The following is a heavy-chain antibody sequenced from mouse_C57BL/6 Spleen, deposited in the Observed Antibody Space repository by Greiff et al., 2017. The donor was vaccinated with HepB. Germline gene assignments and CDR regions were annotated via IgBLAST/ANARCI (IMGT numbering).Heavy chain of an antibody. D-gene: IGHD1-1*01. Sequence: EAGGGLVQPKGSLKLSCAASGFSFNTYAMNWVRQAPGKGLEWVARIRSKSNNYATYYADSVKDRFTISRDDSESMLYLQMNNLKTEDTAMYYCVREGYYGGYAMDYWGQGTSVTVSS. CDR3: VREGYYGGYAMDY. V-gene: IGHV10-1*01. CDR2: IRSKSNNYAT. CDR1: GFSFNTYA. J-gene: IGHJ4*01.